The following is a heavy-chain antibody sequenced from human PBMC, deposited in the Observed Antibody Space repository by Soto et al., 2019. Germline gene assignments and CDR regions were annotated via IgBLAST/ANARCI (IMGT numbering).Heavy chain of an antibody. V-gene: IGHV3-7*01. J-gene: IGHJ4*02. Sequence: EVQLVESGGGLVQPGGSLRLSCAASGFTFSSYWMSWVRQAPGKGLEWVANIKQDGSEKYYVDSVKGRFTISRDNAKNSLYLEMNGLRAEDTAVYYCARVLFGVVIVGIFDYWGQGTLVTVSS. CDR2: IKQDGSEK. CDR1: GFTFSSYW. D-gene: IGHD3-3*01. CDR3: ARVLFGVVIVGIFDY.